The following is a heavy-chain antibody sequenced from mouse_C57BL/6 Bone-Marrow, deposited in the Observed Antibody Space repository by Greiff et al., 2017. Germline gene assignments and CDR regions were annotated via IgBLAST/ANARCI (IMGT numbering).Heavy chain of an antibody. V-gene: IGHV1-69*01. Sequence: VQLQQPGAELVMPGASVKLSCKASGYTFTSYWMHWVKQRPGQGLEWIGEIDPSDSYTNYNQKFKGKSTLTVDKSSSTAYMQLSSLTSEDSAVYYCARGEMYYWGQGTSVTVSS. CDR3: ARGEMYY. J-gene: IGHJ4*01. CDR2: IDPSDSYT. CDR1: GYTFTSYW.